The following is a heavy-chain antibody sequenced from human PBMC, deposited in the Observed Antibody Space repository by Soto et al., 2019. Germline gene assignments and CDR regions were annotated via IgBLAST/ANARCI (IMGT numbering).Heavy chain of an antibody. CDR1: GFSLTTSGMC. CDR2: IDWDDDK. Sequence: SGPTLVNPTQTLTLTCTFSGFSLTTSGMCVSWIRQPPGKALEWLARIDWDDDKYYSTSLRTRLTISKDTSKNQVVLRMTNMDPVDTATYYCAQIRPGANWFDTWGQGTLVTVSS. CDR3: AQIRPGANWFDT. V-gene: IGHV2-70*11. J-gene: IGHJ5*02.